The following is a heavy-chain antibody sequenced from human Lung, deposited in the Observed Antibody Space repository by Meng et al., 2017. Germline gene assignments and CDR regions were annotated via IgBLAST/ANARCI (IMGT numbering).Heavy chain of an antibody. Sequence: EVQLLESGGGLVQPGGSLRLSCAASGFTFSGYAMTWVRQAPGKGLEWVSSVSGSDDIAYYGDSVKGRVTISRDNSKNTLYLQMNSLRAEDTDVYFCAKDLGASSSYYFDYWGQGTLVTVSS. V-gene: IGHV3-23*01. J-gene: IGHJ4*02. D-gene: IGHD6-6*01. CDR1: GFTFSGYA. CDR2: VSGSDDIA. CDR3: AKDLGASSSYYFDY.